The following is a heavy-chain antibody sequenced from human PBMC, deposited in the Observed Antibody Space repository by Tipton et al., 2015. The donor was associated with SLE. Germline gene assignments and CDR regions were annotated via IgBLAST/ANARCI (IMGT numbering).Heavy chain of an antibody. V-gene: IGHV4-61*05. J-gene: IGHJ4*02. CDR3: ARGGVGGYDYFDS. D-gene: IGHD5-12*01. Sequence: TLSLTCTVSGDSISSSTYYWGWIRQPPGKGLEWIGFISYSGTTDYNPSLKSRVTISLDTSEKQFSLSLNSVTAADTAVYYCARGGVGGYDYFDSWGQGTLVTVSS. CDR2: ISYSGTT. CDR1: GDSISSSTYY.